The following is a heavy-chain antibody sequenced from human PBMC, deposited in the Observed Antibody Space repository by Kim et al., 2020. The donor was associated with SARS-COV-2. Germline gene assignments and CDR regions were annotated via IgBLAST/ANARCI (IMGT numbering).Heavy chain of an antibody. Sequence: SETLSLTCTVSGGSISSSSYYWGWIHQPPGKGLEWIGSIYYSGSTYYNPSLKSRVTISVDTSKNQFSLKLSSVTAADTAVYYCARQAREFTVWVNGFDPWGQGTLAPASS. CDR2: IYYSGST. CDR3: ARQAREFTVWVNGFDP. CDR1: GGSISSSSYY. D-gene: IGHD3-16*01. V-gene: IGHV4-39*01. J-gene: IGHJ5*02.